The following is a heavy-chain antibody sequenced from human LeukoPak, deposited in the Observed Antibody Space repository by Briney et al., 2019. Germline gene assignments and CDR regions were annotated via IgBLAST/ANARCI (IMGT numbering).Heavy chain of an antibody. V-gene: IGHV1-2*06. CDR2: INPNSGGT. Sequence: GASVKVSCKASGYTFTGYYMHWVRQAPGQGLEWMGRINPNSGGTNYAQKFQGRVTMTRDTSISTAYMELSRLRSDDTAVYYCARVGSSSSRDAFDIWGQGTMVTVSS. CDR1: GYTFTGYY. CDR3: ARVGSSSSRDAFDI. D-gene: IGHD6-6*01. J-gene: IGHJ3*02.